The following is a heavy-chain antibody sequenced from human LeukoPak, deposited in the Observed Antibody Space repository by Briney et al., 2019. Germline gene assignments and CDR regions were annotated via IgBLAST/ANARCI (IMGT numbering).Heavy chain of an antibody. CDR1: GYTFSNFG. CDR2: ISAYNGNT. Sequence: PEASVKVSCKASGYTFSNFGISWVRQAPGQGLEWMGWISAYNGNTNYAQKLQGRVTMTTDTSTSTAYMELRSLRSDDTAVYYCARDRSRCSSTSCYPGWFDPWGQGTLVTVSS. CDR3: ARDRSRCSSTSCYPGWFDP. J-gene: IGHJ5*02. D-gene: IGHD2-2*01. V-gene: IGHV1-18*01.